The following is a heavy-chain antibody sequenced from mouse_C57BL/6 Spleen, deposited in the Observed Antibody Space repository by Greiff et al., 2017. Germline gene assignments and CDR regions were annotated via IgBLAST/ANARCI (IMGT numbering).Heavy chain of an antibody. CDR2: IYPGGGYT. CDR1: GYTFTNYW. Sequence: QVQLQQSGAELVRPGTSVKMSCKASGYTFTNYWIGWAKQRPGHGLEWIGDIYPGGGYTNYNEKFKGKATLTADKSSSTAYMQFSSLTSEDSAIYYCARRKYYGSSPWYFDVWGTGTTVTVSS. V-gene: IGHV1-63*01. CDR3: ARRKYYGSSPWYFDV. D-gene: IGHD1-1*01. J-gene: IGHJ1*03.